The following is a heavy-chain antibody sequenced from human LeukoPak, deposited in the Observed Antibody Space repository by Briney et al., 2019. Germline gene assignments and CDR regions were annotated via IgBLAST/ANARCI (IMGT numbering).Heavy chain of an antibody. CDR3: ARPHYGASDY. CDR1: GYTFTNFW. Sequence: GESLKISCEGSGYTFTNFWIGWVRQMPGKGLEWMGIVSPSDSDTRYSPSFQGQVTISADKSITTAYLQWSSLKASDTAMYYCARPHYGASDYWGQGTLVTVSS. J-gene: IGHJ4*02. D-gene: IGHD4/OR15-4a*01. CDR2: VSPSDSDT. V-gene: IGHV5-51*01.